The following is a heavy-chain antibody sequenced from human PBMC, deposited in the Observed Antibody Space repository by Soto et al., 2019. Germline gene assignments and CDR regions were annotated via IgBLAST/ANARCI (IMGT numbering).Heavy chain of an antibody. Sequence: HPGGSLRLSCAASGFTFSDYPMNWVRQAPGKGLEWVSSIRTISSAIYYADSVKGRFTISGDNAKNSLYLQMNSLRAEDTAVYYCARDGSPDYDILTGYYSYYFDYWGQGTLVTVSS. CDR2: IRTISSAI. D-gene: IGHD3-9*01. J-gene: IGHJ4*02. V-gene: IGHV3-48*04. CDR1: GFTFSDYP. CDR3: ARDGSPDYDILTGYYSYYFDY.